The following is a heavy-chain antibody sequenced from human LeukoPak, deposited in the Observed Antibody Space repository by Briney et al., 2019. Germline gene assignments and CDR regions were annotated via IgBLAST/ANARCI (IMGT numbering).Heavy chain of an antibody. CDR1: GYTFTSYG. D-gene: IGHD6-13*01. V-gene: IGHV1-18*01. CDR2: ISAYNGNT. Sequence: GASVKVSCKASGYTFTSYGISWVRQAPGQGLEWMGWISAYNGNTNYAQKPQGRVTMTTDTSTSTAYMELRSLRSDDTAVYYCALWDEQQLVPYWGQGTLVTVSS. CDR3: ALWDEQQLVPY. J-gene: IGHJ4*02.